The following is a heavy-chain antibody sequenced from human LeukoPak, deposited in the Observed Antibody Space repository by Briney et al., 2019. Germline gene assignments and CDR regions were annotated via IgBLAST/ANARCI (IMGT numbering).Heavy chain of an antibody. J-gene: IGHJ4*02. Sequence: SETLSLTCTVSGGSVSSGSYYWSWIRQPPGKGLEWIGYIYYSGSTNYNPSLKSRVTISVDTSKNQFSLKLSSVTAADTAVYYCARSQSYYDSSGYYHGAHFDYWGQGTLVTASS. CDR1: GGSVSSGSYY. CDR2: IYYSGST. V-gene: IGHV4-61*01. CDR3: ARSQSYYDSSGYYHGAHFDY. D-gene: IGHD3-22*01.